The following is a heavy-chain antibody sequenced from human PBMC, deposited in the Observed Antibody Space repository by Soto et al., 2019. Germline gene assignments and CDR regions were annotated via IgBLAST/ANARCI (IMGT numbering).Heavy chain of an antibody. CDR3: AKENQHLVHDY. CDR2: ISHDGSDK. Sequence: QVQLVESGGGVVRPGRSLRLTCAASGVTFSNYGMHWVRQAPGKGLEWVAVISHDGSDKYYADSMKGRFIISRDNSENTLFLNMNSLKPEDTAVYYCAKENQHLVHDYWGQGTLVTVSS. D-gene: IGHD6-13*01. V-gene: IGHV3-30*18. CDR1: GVTFSNYG. J-gene: IGHJ4*02.